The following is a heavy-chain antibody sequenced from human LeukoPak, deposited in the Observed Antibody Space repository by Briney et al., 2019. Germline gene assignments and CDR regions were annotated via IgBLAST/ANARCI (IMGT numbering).Heavy chain of an antibody. D-gene: IGHD2-2*01. CDR1: GFTFSSYE. CDR2: ISSSGSTI. J-gene: IGHJ5*02. CDR3: ARDDRSQRYCSSTSCPAHNWFDP. V-gene: IGHV3-48*03. Sequence: GGSLRLSCAASGFTFSSYEMNWVRQAPGKGLEWVSYISSSGSTIYCADSVKGRFTISRDNAKNSLYLQMNSLRAEDTAVYYCARDDRSQRYCSSTSCPAHNWFDPWGQGTLVTVSS.